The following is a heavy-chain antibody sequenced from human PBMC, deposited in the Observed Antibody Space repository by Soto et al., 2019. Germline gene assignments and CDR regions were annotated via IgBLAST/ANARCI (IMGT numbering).Heavy chain of an antibody. CDR1: GGTFSSYT. V-gene: IGHV1-69*02. J-gene: IGHJ6*03. Sequence: GASVKVSCKASGGTFSSYTISWVRQAPGQRHEWMGRIIPILGIANYAQKLQGRVTITADKSTSTAYMELSSLRSEDTAVYYCASTGLGYCSGGSCSLYYYYMDVWGKGTTVTVSS. CDR3: ASTGLGYCSGGSCSLYYYYMDV. D-gene: IGHD2-15*01. CDR2: IIPILGIA.